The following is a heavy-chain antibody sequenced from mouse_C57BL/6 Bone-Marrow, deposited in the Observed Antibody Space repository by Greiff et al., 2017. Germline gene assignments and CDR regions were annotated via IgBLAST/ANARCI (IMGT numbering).Heavy chain of an antibody. Sequence: EVKLVESGEGLVKPGGSLKLSCAASGFTFSSYAMSWVRQTPEKRLEWVAYISSGGDYIYYADTVKGRFTISRDNARNTLYLQMSSLKSEDTAMYYCTSVWYPWFAYWGQGTLVTVSA. CDR3: TSVWYPWFAY. CDR1: GFTFSSYA. CDR2: ISSGGDYI. D-gene: IGHD2-10*02. V-gene: IGHV5-9-1*02. J-gene: IGHJ3*01.